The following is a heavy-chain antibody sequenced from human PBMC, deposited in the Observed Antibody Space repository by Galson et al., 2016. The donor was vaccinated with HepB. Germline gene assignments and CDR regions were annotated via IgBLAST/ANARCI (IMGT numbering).Heavy chain of an antibody. CDR1: GFTFSSYS. CDR2: ISSSSNTI. CDR3: ARVGPEDYDSSGLDY. J-gene: IGHJ4*02. Sequence: SLRLSCAASGFTFSSYSMNWVRQAPGKGLEWVSYISSSSNTIYYADSVKGRFTISRDNAKNSLYLQMNSLRDEDTAVYCCARVGPEDYDSSGLDYWGQGTLVTVSS. D-gene: IGHD3-22*01. V-gene: IGHV3-48*02.